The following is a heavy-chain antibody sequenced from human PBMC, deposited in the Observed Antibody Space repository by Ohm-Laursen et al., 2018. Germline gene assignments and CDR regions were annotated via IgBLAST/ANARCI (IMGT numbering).Heavy chain of an antibody. Sequence: SLRLSCAASGITFSDSYMSWIRQAPGKGLEWVSYISISGSDIYYAGSVKGRCTISRDNAKNSLYLQMHSLRAEDTAVYYCAREPGWLQFAFDIWGQGTMVTVSS. CDR1: GITFSDSY. D-gene: IGHD5-24*01. CDR2: ISISGSDI. J-gene: IGHJ3*02. V-gene: IGHV3-11*01. CDR3: AREPGWLQFAFDI.